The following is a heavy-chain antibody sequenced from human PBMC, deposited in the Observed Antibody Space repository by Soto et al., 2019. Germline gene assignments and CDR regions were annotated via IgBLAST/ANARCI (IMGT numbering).Heavy chain of an antibody. Sequence: EVQLVESGGGLVKPGGSLRLSCAASGFSFSSYNTNWVRQAPGKGLEWVSSISSLSTYTNYADSVKGRFTISRDNDKNSLYLQMDSLRVEDTAVYYCARDPPLSSIVVVGVDDFWGQGTLVTVSS. J-gene: IGHJ4*02. D-gene: IGHD2-15*01. CDR2: ISSLSTYT. CDR3: ARDPPLSSIVVVGVDDF. V-gene: IGHV3-21*02. CDR1: GFSFSSYN.